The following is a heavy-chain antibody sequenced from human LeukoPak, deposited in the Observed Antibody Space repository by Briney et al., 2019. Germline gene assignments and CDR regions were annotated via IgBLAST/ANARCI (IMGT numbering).Heavy chain of an antibody. CDR1: VGSISSFY. J-gene: IGHJ4*02. Sequence: SETLSLTSSLSVGSISSFYWIWIRQPPGKGLEWIGYIYYSGSTHYNPSLKSRVTISVDTSKNQFSLKLSSVPAADTAVYYCAKLGWDYYYGNRALYYSGYGGQGTLVTVSS. V-gene: IGHV4-59*01. CDR2: IYYSGST. D-gene: IGHD3-10*01. CDR3: AKLGWDYYYGNRALYYSGY.